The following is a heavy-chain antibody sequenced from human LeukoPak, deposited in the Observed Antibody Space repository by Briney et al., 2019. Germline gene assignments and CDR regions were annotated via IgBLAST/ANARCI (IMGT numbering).Heavy chain of an antibody. CDR2: INHSGST. D-gene: IGHD3-9*01. CDR1: GGSFRGYY. Sequence: MSSETLSLTCAVYGGSFRGYYWSWIRQPPGKGLEWIGEINHSGSTNYNPSLKSRVTISVDTSKNQFSLKLSSVTAADTAVYYCARGPLLRYFGVDPWGQGTLVTVSS. J-gene: IGHJ5*02. CDR3: ARGPLLRYFGVDP. V-gene: IGHV4-34*01.